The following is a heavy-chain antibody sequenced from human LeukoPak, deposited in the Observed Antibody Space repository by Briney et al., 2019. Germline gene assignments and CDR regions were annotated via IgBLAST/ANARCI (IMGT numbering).Heavy chain of an antibody. D-gene: IGHD3-3*01. CDR1: GGSISSSSYY. J-gene: IGHJ3*02. Sequence: PSETLSLTCTVSGGSISSSSYYWGWIRQPPGKGLEWMGSIYYSGSTYYNPSLKSRVTISVDTSKNQFSLKVSSVTAADTAVYYCARREWLSTPDAFDIWGQGTMVTVSS. CDR2: IYYSGST. CDR3: ARREWLSTPDAFDI. V-gene: IGHV4-39*01.